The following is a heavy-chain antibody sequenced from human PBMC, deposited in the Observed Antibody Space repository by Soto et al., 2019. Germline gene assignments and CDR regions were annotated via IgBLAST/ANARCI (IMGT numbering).Heavy chain of an antibody. CDR3: ARGSYSGSYDAFDI. CDR2: MNPNSGNT. D-gene: IGHD1-26*01. J-gene: IGHJ3*02. Sequence: ASVKVSCKASGYTFTSHDINWVRQATGQGLEWMGWMNPNSGNTGYAQKFQGRVTMTRNTSISTAYMELSSLRSEDTAVYYCARGSYSGSYDAFDIWGQGTKVTVSS. CDR1: GYTFTSHD. V-gene: IGHV1-8*01.